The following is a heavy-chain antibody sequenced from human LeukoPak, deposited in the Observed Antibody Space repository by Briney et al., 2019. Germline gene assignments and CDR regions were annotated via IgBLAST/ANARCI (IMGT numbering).Heavy chain of an antibody. CDR1: GDTFTSYD. V-gene: IGHV1-8*01. CDR2: MNPNSGNT. D-gene: IGHD3-22*01. J-gene: IGHJ4*02. Sequence: ASVKVSCKASGDTFTSYDINWVRQATGQGLEWMGWMNPNSGNTGYAQKFQGRVTMTRNTSISTAYMELSSLRSEDTAVYYCARGLRYRGRFLVVITGRSYYFDYWGQGTLVTVSS. CDR3: ARGLRYRGRFLVVITGRSYYFDY.